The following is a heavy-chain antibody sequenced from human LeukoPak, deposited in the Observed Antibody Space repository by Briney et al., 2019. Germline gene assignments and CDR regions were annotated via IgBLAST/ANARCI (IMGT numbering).Heavy chain of an antibody. D-gene: IGHD2-2*01. CDR3: ARGLQYQLLKALGHYYMDV. CDR2: IIPISGTA. J-gene: IGHJ6*03. CDR1: GGTFSSHA. V-gene: IGHV1-69*05. Sequence: SVKVSCKASGGTFSSHAIAWVRQAPGQGPEWMGGIIPISGTANYAQKFQGRVTITTDESTSTAYLERSSLASDDTAVYYCARGLQYQLLKALGHYYMDVWGEGTTVTVSS.